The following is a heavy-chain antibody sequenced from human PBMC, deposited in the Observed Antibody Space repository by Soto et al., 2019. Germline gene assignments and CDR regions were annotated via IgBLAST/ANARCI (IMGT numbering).Heavy chain of an antibody. V-gene: IGHV1-18*01. Sequence: ASVKVSCKASGYTFTSYGISWVRQAPGQGLEWMGWISANSGNTNYAQKFQGWVTMTRDTSISTAYMELSRLRSDDTAVYYCARDGRDIVVVPAAMDRHYYYYYYMDVWGKGTTVTVSS. J-gene: IGHJ6*03. CDR3: ARDGRDIVVVPAAMDRHYYYYYYMDV. CDR2: ISANSGNT. D-gene: IGHD2-2*01. CDR1: GYTFTSYG.